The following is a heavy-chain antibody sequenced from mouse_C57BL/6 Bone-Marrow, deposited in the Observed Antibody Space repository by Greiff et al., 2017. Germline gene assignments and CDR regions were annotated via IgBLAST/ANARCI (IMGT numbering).Heavy chain of an antibody. CDR2: IDPEDGET. CDR1: GFNIKDYY. Sequence: VQLQQSGAELVKPGASVKLSCTASGFNIKDYYMHWVKQRTEQGLEWIGRIDPEDGETKYAQKFQGKATITADTASNTAYLQHSSLTSEDTAVYYCASTPAYWGQGTLVTVSA. CDR3: ASTPAY. J-gene: IGHJ3*01. V-gene: IGHV14-2*01.